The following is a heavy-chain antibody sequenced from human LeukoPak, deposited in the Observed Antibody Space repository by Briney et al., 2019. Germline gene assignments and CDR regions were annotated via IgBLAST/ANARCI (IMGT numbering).Heavy chain of an antibody. V-gene: IGHV4-34*01. CDR3: ARGRLAVCYMDV. CDR2: INHSGST. D-gene: IGHD3-16*01. CDR1: GGSFSGYY. Sequence: TSETLSLTCAVYGGSFSGYYWSWIRQPPGKGREWIGEINHSGSTNYNPSLKSRVTISVDTSKNQFSLKLSSVTAADTAVYYCARGRLAVCYMDVWGKGTTVTVSS. J-gene: IGHJ6*03.